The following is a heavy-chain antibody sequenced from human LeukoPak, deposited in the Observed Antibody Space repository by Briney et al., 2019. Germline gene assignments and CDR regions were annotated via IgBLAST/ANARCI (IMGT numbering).Heavy chain of an antibody. CDR3: ARVRGVKYYFDY. CDR1: GGSISSYY. Sequence: SETLSLTCTVSGGSISSYYWSWIRQPPGKGLEWIGYIYYSGSTNYNPSLKSRVTMSVDTSKNQFSLKLSSVTAADTAVYYCARVRGVKYYFDYWGQGTLVTVSS. CDR2: IYYSGST. J-gene: IGHJ4*02. V-gene: IGHV4-59*12. D-gene: IGHD3-10*01.